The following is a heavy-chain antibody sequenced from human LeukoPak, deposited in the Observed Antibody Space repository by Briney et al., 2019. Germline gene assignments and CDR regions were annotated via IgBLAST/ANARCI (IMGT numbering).Heavy chain of an antibody. CDR3: ARDKEEGATKFDS. D-gene: IGHD1-26*01. V-gene: IGHV3-7*03. CDR1: GFTFNKYW. Sequence: GGSLRLSCAASGFTFNKYWMSWVRQSPGKGLEWVANIKQDGREEYYLDSVKGRFTISRDNATSSLYLQMTSLGTEDTAVYYCARDKEEGATKFDSWGQGTLVTVSS. CDR2: IKQDGREE. J-gene: IGHJ1*01.